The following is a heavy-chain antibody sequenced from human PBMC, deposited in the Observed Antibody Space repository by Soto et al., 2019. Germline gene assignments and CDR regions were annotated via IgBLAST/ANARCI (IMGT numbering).Heavy chain of an antibody. V-gene: IGHV3-23*01. J-gene: IGHJ4*02. Sequence: SGVSLRLSCAASGFTFSSYAMSWVRQAPGKGLEWVSAISGSGGSTYYADSVKGRFTISRDNSKNTLYLQMNSLRAEDTAVYYCAKDGGGVMITFGGVIVTPFDYWGQGTLVTVSS. CDR3: AKDGGGVMITFGGVIVTPFDY. CDR1: GFTFSSYA. D-gene: IGHD3-16*02. CDR2: ISGSGGST.